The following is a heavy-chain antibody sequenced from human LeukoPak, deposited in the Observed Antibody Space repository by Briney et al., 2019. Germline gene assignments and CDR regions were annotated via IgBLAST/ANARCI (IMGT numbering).Heavy chain of an antibody. CDR2: ISSSSSYI. Sequence: GGSLRLSCAASGFTFNTYSMNWVRQAPGKGLEWVSSISSSSSYIFYADSVKGRFTISRDNAKDSLYLQMNSLRAEDTAVYYCARGEALWFGVQGDISDYWGQGTLVTVSS. V-gene: IGHV3-21*01. CDR1: GFTFNTYS. D-gene: IGHD3-10*01. J-gene: IGHJ4*02. CDR3: ARGEALWFGVQGDISDY.